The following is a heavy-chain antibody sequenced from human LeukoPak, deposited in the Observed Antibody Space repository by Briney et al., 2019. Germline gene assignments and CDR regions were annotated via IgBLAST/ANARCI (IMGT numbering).Heavy chain of an antibody. CDR1: GGSISSGSSD. CDR2: IYTSGST. CDR3: AKIAVAGNYYYYGMDG. V-gene: IGHV4-61*02. Sequence: SQTLSLTCTVSGGSISSGSSDWSWIRQPAGKGLEWIGRIYTSGSTNYNPSLKSRVTISVDTSKNQFSLKLSSVTAADTAVYYCAKIAVAGNYYYYGMDGWGRGRTVGVSS. J-gene: IGHJ6*01. D-gene: IGHD6-19*01.